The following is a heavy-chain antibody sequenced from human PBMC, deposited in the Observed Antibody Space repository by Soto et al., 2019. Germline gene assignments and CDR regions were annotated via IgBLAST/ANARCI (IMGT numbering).Heavy chain of an antibody. J-gene: IGHJ6*03. CDR2: ISGRGGST. V-gene: IGHV3-23*01. Sequence: GGSLRLSCAASGFTFSSYAMSWVRQAPGKGLEWVSAISGRGGSTYYADSVKGRFTISRDNSKNTLYLQMNSLRAEDTAVYYAQVVPARGYYHMDVWGKGTTVTISS. D-gene: IGHD2-2*01. CDR3: QVVPARGYYHMDV. CDR1: GFTFSSYA.